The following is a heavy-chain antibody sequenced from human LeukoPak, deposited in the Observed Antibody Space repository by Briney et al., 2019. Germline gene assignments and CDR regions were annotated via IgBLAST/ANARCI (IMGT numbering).Heavy chain of an antibody. V-gene: IGHV4-59*01. J-gene: IGHJ4*02. CDR1: GGSINGYH. CDR3: ARDPIAAAIDY. CDR2: VSHSGNT. Sequence: SETLSLTCTVSGGSINGYHWSWIRQPPGKGLEWIGYVSHSGNTNYNPSLKSRVTISIDRSKNQFSLKLSSVTAADTAVYYCARDPIAAAIDYWGQGTLVTVSS. D-gene: IGHD6-25*01.